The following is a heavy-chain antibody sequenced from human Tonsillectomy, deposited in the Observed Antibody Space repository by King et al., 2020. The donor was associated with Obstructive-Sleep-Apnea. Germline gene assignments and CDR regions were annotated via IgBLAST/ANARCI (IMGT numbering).Heavy chain of an antibody. J-gene: IGHJ4*02. D-gene: IGHD4-17*01. V-gene: IGHV3-11*01. CDR3: ARDPPYGDYDY. CDR2: ISSSGSTI. Sequence: VQLVESGGGLVKPGGSLRLSCAASGFTFRDYYMSWMRQAPWKGLEWVSYISSSGSTINYADTVKGRFTISTDNAKNSLYLQMNSLRAEDTAVYYCARDPPYGDYDYWGQGTLVTVSS. CDR1: GFTFRDYY.